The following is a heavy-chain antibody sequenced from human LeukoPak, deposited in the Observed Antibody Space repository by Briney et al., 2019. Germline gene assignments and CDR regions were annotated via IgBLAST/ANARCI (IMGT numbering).Heavy chain of an antibody. CDR2: MNPNSGNT. J-gene: IGHJ4*02. Sequence: ASVKVSCKASGYTFTSYDINWVRQATGQGLEWMGWMNPNSGNTGYAQKFQGRVTMTRNTSISTAHMELSSLRSEDTAVYYCATYCSSTSCQINFDYWGQGTLVTVSS. D-gene: IGHD2-2*01. V-gene: IGHV1-8*01. CDR1: GYTFTSYD. CDR3: ATYCSSTSCQINFDY.